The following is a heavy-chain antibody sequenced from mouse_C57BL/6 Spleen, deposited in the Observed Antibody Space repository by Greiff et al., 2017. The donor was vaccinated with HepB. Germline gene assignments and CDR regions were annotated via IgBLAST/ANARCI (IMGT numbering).Heavy chain of an antibody. CDR1: GYTFTDYN. CDR3: ARRGAYGSYAMDY. V-gene: IGHV1-22*01. Sequence: EVQVVESGPELVKPGASVKMSCKASGYTFTDYNMHWVKQSHGKSLEWIGYINPNNGGTSYNQKFKGKATLTVNKSSSTAYMELRSLTSEDSAVYYCARRGAYGSYAMDYWGQGTSVTVSS. J-gene: IGHJ4*01. D-gene: IGHD1-1*01. CDR2: INPNNGGT.